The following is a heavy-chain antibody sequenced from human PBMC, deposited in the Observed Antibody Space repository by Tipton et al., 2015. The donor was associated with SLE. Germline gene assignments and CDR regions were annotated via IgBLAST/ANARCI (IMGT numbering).Heavy chain of an antibody. CDR2: INTDGSST. Sequence: SLRLSCAASGFTFSSYWMHWVRQAPGKGPVWVSRINTDGSSTSYADSVKGRFTISRDNAKNTLYLQMNSLRADDTAVYYCARDDPSYWYFDLWGRGTLVTVSS. D-gene: IGHD6-6*01. CDR3: ARDDPSYWYFDL. J-gene: IGHJ2*01. CDR1: GFTFSSYW. V-gene: IGHV3-74*01.